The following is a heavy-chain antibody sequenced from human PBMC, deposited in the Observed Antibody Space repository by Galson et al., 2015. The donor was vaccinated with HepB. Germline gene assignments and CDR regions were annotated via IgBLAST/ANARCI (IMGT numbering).Heavy chain of an antibody. D-gene: IGHD3-10*01. V-gene: IGHV4-34*01. CDR1: GGSLSDYS. J-gene: IGHJ6*02. Sequence: ETLSLTCGVYGGSLSDYSWSWIRQPPGKGLEWIGEINHRGSTTYSPSLKSRLTISIDTSKNQFSLNLRSVTAADTALYYCARHRRQNLVRGTTNLVTRQDRYVLDVWGQGTTVTVSS. CDR3: ARHRRQNLVRGTTNLVTRQDRYVLDV. CDR2: INHRGST.